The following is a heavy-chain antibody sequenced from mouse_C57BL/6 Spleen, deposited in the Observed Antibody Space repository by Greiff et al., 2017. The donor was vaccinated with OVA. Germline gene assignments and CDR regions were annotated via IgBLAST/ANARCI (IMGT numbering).Heavy chain of an antibody. CDR2: ICSGGST. V-gene: IGHV2-2*01. CDR1: GYSFTSYG. J-gene: IGHJ3*01. D-gene: IGHD2-1*01. CDR3: ARIGGNYFFAY. Sequence: QVQLQQSGPGLVQPSQTLSITCTVSGYSFTSYGVHWVRQSPGKGLEWLGVICSGGSTDYNAAFISRLSISKDNSTSQVFFKMNSLQADDTAIYYCARIGGNYFFAYWGQGALVTVSA.